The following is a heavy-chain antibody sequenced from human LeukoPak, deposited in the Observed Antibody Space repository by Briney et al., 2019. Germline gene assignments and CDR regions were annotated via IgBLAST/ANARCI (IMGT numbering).Heavy chain of an antibody. V-gene: IGHV4-31*03. J-gene: IGHJ5*02. CDR2: IHPSGST. D-gene: IGHD1-1*01. CDR3: ARGQDPFKTGS. CDR1: GGFLTSGYY. Sequence: PSETLSLTCTVSGGFLTSGYYWTRIRQHPGKGLEWIGYIHPSGSTNYNPSLESRVIMSLDTSQNQFSLKLSSVTAADTAMYYCARGQDPFKTGSWGQGTLVTVSS.